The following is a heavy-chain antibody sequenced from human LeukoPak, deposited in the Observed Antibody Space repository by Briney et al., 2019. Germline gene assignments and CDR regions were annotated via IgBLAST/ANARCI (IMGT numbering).Heavy chain of an antibody. J-gene: IGHJ3*02. D-gene: IGHD6-19*01. CDR2: IYYSGST. Sequence: SETLSLTCTVSGGSISSYYWSWIRQPPGKGLEWIGYIYYSGSTNYNPSLKSRVTISVDTSKDQFSLKLSSVTAADTAVYYCARGYSSALDAFDIWGQGTMVTVSS. CDR3: ARGYSSALDAFDI. V-gene: IGHV4-59*01. CDR1: GGSISSYY.